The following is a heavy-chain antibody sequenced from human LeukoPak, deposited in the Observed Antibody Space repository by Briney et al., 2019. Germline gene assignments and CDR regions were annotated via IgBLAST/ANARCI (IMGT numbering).Heavy chain of an antibody. V-gene: IGHV4-4*02. J-gene: IGHJ3*02. Sequence: PSETLSLTCTVSGGSISSSNWWSWVRQPPGKGLEWIGEIYHSGSTNYNPSLKSRVTISVDKSKNQFSLKLSSVTAADTAVYYCARERKAARPDAFDIWGQGTMVTVSS. CDR3: ARERKAARPDAFDI. CDR2: IYHSGST. D-gene: IGHD6-6*01. CDR1: GGSISSSNW.